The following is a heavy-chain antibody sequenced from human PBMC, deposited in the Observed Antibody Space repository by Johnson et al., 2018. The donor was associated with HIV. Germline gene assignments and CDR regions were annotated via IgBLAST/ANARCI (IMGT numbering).Heavy chain of an antibody. V-gene: IGHV3-33*03. CDR3: AKDQHGPLVPTVMRDDAFDI. J-gene: IGHJ3*02. Sequence: QVQLVESGGGLIQPGKSLRLSCVASGFTFSSYGLHWVRQAPGKGLEWVAFIWHDGRDVYYADSVKGRFTVSRDNSKNAVYLQMNSLGAGDTAVYYCAKDQHGPLVPTVMRDDAFDIWGQGTMVTVSS. CDR1: GFTFSSYG. D-gene: IGHD5-12*01. CDR2: IWHDGRDV.